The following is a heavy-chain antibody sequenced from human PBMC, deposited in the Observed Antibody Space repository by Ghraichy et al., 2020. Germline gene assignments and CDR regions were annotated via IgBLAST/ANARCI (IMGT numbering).Heavy chain of an antibody. CDR1: GFDFNNYD. Sequence: GGSLRLSCVASGFDFNNYDMTWVRQAPGKGLEWVSGISGSGDSADYADSVKGRFTISRDNSKNTLYLQMNNPRAEDTAVYYCAKRHYYASGTYNSWGQGTFLLGSS. CDR2: ISGSGDSA. CDR3: AKRHYYASGTYNS. J-gene: IGHJ4*02. D-gene: IGHD3-10*01. V-gene: IGHV3-23*01.